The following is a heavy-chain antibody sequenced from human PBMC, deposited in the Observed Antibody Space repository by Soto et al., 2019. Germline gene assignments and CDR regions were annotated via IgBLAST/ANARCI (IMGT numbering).Heavy chain of an antibody. CDR2: NLPLFNIS. J-gene: IGHJ2*01. CDR1: GGAFSSYA. CDR3: ARRRLRYGSWYFDL. V-gene: IGHV1-69*01. Sequence: QVQLVQSGAEEKKPGSSVKVSCKASGGAFSSYAISWVRQAPGQGLEWMGGNLPLFNISNYAQKFQGRVTITADEPTSTAYMDLSNLTSEDTAVYYCARRRLRYGSWYFDLWGRGTLITVSS. D-gene: IGHD3-10*01.